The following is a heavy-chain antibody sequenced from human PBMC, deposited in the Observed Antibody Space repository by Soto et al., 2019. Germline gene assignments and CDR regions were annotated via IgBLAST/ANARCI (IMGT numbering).Heavy chain of an antibody. CDR2: IYHSGST. CDR3: AMCSLVEMTYYGMDV. J-gene: IGHJ6*02. D-gene: IGHD2-15*01. Sequence: SETLSLTCAVSGGSISSSNWWSWVRQPPGKGLEWIGEIYHSGSTNYNPSLKSRVTISVDKSKNQFSLKLSSVTAVDTAVYYCAMCSLVEMTYYGMDVWGQGTTVTVSS. CDR1: GGSISSSNW. V-gene: IGHV4-4*02.